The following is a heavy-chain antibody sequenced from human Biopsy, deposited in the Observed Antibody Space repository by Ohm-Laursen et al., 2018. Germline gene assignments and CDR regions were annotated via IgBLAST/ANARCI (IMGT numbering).Heavy chain of an antibody. CDR1: GGSFSGYY. D-gene: IGHD6-19*01. V-gene: IGHV4-34*01. CDR3: ARGRLRAVARFDY. CDR2: INLCGST. Sequence: TLSLTCAVSGGSFSGYYWSWIRQPPGKGLEWIGEINLCGSTNYNPSLKSRVTISVDTSKNQFSLKLSSVTAADTAVYYCARGRLRAVARFDYWGQGTLVTVSS. J-gene: IGHJ4*02.